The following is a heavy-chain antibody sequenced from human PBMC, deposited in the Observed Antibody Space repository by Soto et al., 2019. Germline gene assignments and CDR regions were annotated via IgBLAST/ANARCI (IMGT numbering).Heavy chain of an antibody. Sequence: SCAASGFTFSSYGMHWVRQAPGKGLEWVAVISYDGSNKYYADSVKGRFTISRDNSKNTLYLQMNSLRAEDTAVYYCAKGRSGIAVYYFDYWGQGTLVTVSS. CDR2: ISYDGSNK. CDR3: AKGRSGIAVYYFDY. CDR1: GFTFSSYG. V-gene: IGHV3-30*18. D-gene: IGHD6-19*01. J-gene: IGHJ4*02.